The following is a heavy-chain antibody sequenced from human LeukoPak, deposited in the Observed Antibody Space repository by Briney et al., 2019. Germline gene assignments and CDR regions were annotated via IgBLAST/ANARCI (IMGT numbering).Heavy chain of an antibody. J-gene: IGHJ3*02. D-gene: IGHD2-15*01. CDR1: GDSISSSSYY. CDR2: IYYAGST. Sequence: SETLSLTCNVSGDSISSSSYYWSWIRVPPGKGLEWIGSIYYAGSTYYNPSLKSRVTISVDTSKNQFSLRLSSVTAADTAVYYCARSACSGGTCHSERGAFDIWGQGTMVTVSS. CDR3: ARSACSGGTCHSERGAFDI. V-gene: IGHV4-39*07.